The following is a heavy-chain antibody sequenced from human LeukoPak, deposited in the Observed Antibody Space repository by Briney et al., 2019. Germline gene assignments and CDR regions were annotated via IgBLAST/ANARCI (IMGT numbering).Heavy chain of an antibody. V-gene: IGHV2-70*11. J-gene: IGHJ4*02. D-gene: IGHD3-22*01. Sequence: SGPALVKPTQTLTLTCTFSGFSLSTSRMCVSWIRQPPGKALEWLARLDWDDAKYYSTSLKTRLTISKDTSKNQVVLTMTNMDPVDTATYYCARIRVDYYDSSGYYGIDYWGQGTLVTVSS. CDR1: GFSLSTSRMC. CDR2: LDWDDAK. CDR3: ARIRVDYYDSSGYYGIDY.